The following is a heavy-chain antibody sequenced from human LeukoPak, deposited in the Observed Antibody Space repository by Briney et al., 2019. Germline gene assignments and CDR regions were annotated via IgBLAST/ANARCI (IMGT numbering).Heavy chain of an antibody. J-gene: IGHJ4*02. V-gene: IGHV3-23*01. CDR2: ISGSGVST. CDR3: AKVRVGSSWYFDY. D-gene: IGHD6-13*01. Sequence: GGSLRLYCAASRFTFSSYAMSWVRQAPGKGLVWVSTISGSGVSTYYADSVKGRFTISRDNSKNTLYLQMNSLRADDTAVYYCAKVRVGSSWYFDYWGQGTLVTVSS. CDR1: RFTFSSYA.